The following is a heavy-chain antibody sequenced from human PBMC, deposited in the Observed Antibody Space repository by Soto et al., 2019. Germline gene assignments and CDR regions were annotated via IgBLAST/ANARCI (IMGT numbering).Heavy chain of an antibody. J-gene: IGHJ4*02. CDR1: GYTFAFYF. Sequence: ASVKVSCKASGYTFAFYFIHWVRQAPGHGLEWMGTINPTGGPTSYAQKFQGRVTMTRDTSTNTVYMELTSLTYDDTAVYYCTRAEEMATIRFEHWGQGTLVTRLL. V-gene: IGHV1-46*01. CDR3: TRAEEMATIRFEH. CDR2: INPTGGPT.